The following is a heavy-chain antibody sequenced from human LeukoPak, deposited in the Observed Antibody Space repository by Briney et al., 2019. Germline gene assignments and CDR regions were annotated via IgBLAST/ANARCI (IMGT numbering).Heavy chain of an antibody. Sequence: PSGTLSLTCAVSGGSISSSNWWSWVRQPPGKGLEWIGGIYHSGSTNYNPSLKSRVTISVDKSKNQFSLKLSSVTAADTAVYYCATSDYYDSSGYYSHDAFDIWGQGTMVTVSS. CDR1: GGSISSSNW. D-gene: IGHD3-22*01. CDR3: ATSDYYDSSGYYSHDAFDI. CDR2: IYHSGST. J-gene: IGHJ3*02. V-gene: IGHV4-4*02.